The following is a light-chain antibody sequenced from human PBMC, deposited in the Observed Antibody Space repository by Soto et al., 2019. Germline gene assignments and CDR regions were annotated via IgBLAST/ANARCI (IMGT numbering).Light chain of an antibody. CDR1: YSNIGAGYE. CDR2: GHN. V-gene: IGLV1-40*01. Sequence: QSVLTQPPSVSGAPGQRVTISCTGSYSNIGAGYEVHWYQQIPGTAPKLLISGHNNRPSGVPDRLFGSKSGTSASLTIIGLQAEDEADYYCQSYDSSLGGSGVFGGGTQLTVL. CDR3: QSYDSSLGGSGV. J-gene: IGLJ3*02.